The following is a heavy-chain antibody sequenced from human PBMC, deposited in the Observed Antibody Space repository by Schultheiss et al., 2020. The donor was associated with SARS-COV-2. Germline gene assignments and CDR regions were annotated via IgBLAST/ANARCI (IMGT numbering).Heavy chain of an antibody. CDR3: ASRNGDYSPFDY. CDR1: GYTFTGYY. J-gene: IGHJ4*02. V-gene: IGHV1-2*02. CDR2: INPNSGGT. D-gene: IGHD4-17*01. Sequence: ASVKVSCKASGYTFTGYYMHWVRQAPGQGLEWMGWINPNSGGTNYAQKFQGRVTITADESTSTAYMELSSLRSEDTAVYYCASRNGDYSPFDYWGQGTLVTVSS.